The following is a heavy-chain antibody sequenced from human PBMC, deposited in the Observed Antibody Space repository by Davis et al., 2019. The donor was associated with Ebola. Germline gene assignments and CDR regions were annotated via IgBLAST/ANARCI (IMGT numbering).Heavy chain of an antibody. CDR1: GYTFTTYG. CDR2: ISAYNGNT. J-gene: IGHJ4*02. Sequence: AASVKVSCKASGYTFTTYGISWVRPAPGQGLEWMGWISAYNGNTNYAQKLQGRVTMTTDTSTSTAYMELRSLRSDDTAVYYCARGHHSFGVVIQADYWGQGTLGTVSS. CDR3: ARGHHSFGVVIQADY. V-gene: IGHV1-18*01. D-gene: IGHD3-3*01.